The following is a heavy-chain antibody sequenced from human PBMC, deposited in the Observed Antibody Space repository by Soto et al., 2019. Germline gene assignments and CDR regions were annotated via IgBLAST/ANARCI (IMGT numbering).Heavy chain of an antibody. J-gene: IGHJ4*02. CDR1: GFTFSIYT. D-gene: IGHD2-15*01. V-gene: IGHV3-23*01. CDR2: IYGNGRST. Sequence: EVQLLESGGGLVQPAGSLRLSCAASGFTFSIYTMSWFRQAPGKGLEWVSSIYGNGRSTFYSASVKGRFTISRYNSGNTVYLQMSSLRAEDTSIYYCAKDFTPDSRLDIDYWGQGSLVTVSS. CDR3: AKDFTPDSRLDIDY.